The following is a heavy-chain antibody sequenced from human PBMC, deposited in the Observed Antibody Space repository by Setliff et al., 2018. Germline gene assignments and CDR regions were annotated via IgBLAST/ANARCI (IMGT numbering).Heavy chain of an antibody. CDR1: GGSISYNY. D-gene: IGHD3-16*01. V-gene: IGHV4-4*07. Sequence: PSETLSLTCTVSGGSISYNYWSWIRQPARKGLQWIGRINTSGSTKYNPSLKSRVTMSVDTSKNQFSLTLSSVTAADTAVYYCARLPNYVWGSPVDYWGQGTLVTVSS. CDR2: INTSGST. CDR3: ARLPNYVWGSPVDY. J-gene: IGHJ4*02.